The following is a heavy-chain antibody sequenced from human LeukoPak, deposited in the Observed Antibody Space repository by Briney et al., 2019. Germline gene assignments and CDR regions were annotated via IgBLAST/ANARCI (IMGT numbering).Heavy chain of an antibody. V-gene: IGHV1-8*01. CDR1: GYTFTSYD. Sequence: ASVKVSCKASGYTFTSYDINWVRQATGQGLEWMGWMNPNSGNTGYAQKFQGRVTMTRNTSISTAYMELSSQRSEDTAVYYCARYCSGGSCQGPHFDYWGQGTLVTVSS. D-gene: IGHD2-15*01. CDR3: ARYCSGGSCQGPHFDY. CDR2: MNPNSGNT. J-gene: IGHJ4*02.